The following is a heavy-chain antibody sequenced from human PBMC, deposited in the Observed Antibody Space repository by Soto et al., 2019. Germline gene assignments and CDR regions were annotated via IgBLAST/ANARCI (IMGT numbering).Heavy chain of an antibody. CDR1: GFTFTSYG. Sequence: QGHLVESGGGVVQPGRSLSLSYAASGFTFTSYGMHWVRQAPGTRLEWVAVISYDGGLQHYADSVKGRFTISRDNSKNMVLLQMNSLRAEDTAVYYCVSERGYGHASVPYSWGQGTLFSFSA. D-gene: IGHD5-18*01. CDR2: ISYDGGLQ. J-gene: IGHJ4*02. V-gene: IGHV3-30*03. CDR3: VSERGYGHASVPYS.